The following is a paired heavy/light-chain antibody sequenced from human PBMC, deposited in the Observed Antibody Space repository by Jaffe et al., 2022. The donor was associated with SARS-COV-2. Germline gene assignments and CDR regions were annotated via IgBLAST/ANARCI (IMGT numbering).Light chain of an antibody. J-gene: IGLJ2*01. CDR1: RLGNRF. Sequence: SYELTQPPSVSVSPGQTATITCSGDRLGNRFTSWFQQRSGQSPILVIYEDAKRPSGIPERFSGSTSGNTATLTISGTQAIDEADYYCQAWDSNTVVFGGGTKLTVL. CDR3: QAWDSNTVV. CDR2: EDA. V-gene: IGLV3-1*01.
Heavy chain of an antibody. CDR2: ISYDGSKT. CDR3: ARDPAGHDGSMSWAAGFTVGDYYYGMDV. V-gene: IGHV3-30-3*01. J-gene: IGHJ6*02. Sequence: QVQLVESGGGVVQPGRSLRLSCAASGFTFSSYVMHWVRQAPGKGLEWVAVISYDGSKTYYADSVKGRLTISRDNSKNTLFLQMNSLRTEDTAVYYCARDPAGHDGSMSWAAGFTVGDYYYGMDVWGQGTTVIVSS. D-gene: IGHD4-17*01. CDR1: GFTFSSYV.